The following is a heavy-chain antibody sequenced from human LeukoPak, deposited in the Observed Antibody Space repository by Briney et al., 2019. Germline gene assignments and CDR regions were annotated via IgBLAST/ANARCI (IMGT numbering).Heavy chain of an antibody. CDR2: INSDGGGA. Sequence: GGSLRLSCAASGITFGNNWMQWVRQGPGKGLVWISRINSDGGGAIYADSVKGRFTVSRDNAKYTLYLQMNSLRAEDTAVYYCARDVPHNWFDTWGQGTLVTVSS. CDR1: GITFGNNW. V-gene: IGHV3-74*01. CDR3: ARDVPHNWFDT. J-gene: IGHJ5*02.